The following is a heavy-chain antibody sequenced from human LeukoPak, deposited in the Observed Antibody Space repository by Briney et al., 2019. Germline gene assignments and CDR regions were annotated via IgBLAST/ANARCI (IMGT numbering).Heavy chain of an antibody. CDR3: AKDLVASSGWYRGDY. Sequence: GGSLRLSCAASGFTFNNYAMSWVRQAPGKGLEWVSVITGLSDNIDYADSVKGRFTISRDNSKNTLYLQMNSLRAEDTAVYYCAKDLVASSGWYRGDYWGQGTLVTVSS. V-gene: IGHV3-23*01. D-gene: IGHD6-19*01. CDR1: GFTFNNYA. CDR2: ITGLSDNI. J-gene: IGHJ4*02.